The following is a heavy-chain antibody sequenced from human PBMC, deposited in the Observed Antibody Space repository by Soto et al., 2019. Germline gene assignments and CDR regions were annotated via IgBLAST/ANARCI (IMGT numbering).Heavy chain of an antibody. CDR2: VYYRGRS. J-gene: IGHJ4*02. CDR1: GGSVTNSSYY. Sequence: SETLSLTCTVSGGSVTNSSYYWGWIRQSPGKGLEWIGSVYYRGRSYSKSSVKSRVTISVDTSKDRFSLSLNSVTASDTAVYFCVSQRTTVPTQAYFDYWRPRALVTVSS. CDR3: VSQRTTVPTQAYFDY. V-gene: IGHV4-39*01. D-gene: IGHD4-17*01.